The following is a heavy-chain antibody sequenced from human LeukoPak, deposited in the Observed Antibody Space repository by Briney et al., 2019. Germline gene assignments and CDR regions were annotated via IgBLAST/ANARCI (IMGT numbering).Heavy chain of an antibody. CDR1: GGTFSSYT. J-gene: IGHJ4*02. V-gene: IGHV1-69*04. CDR3: ARDEARSTYYDILTGYFLDY. Sequence: SVKVSCKASGGTFSSYTISWVRQAPGQGLEWMGRIIPILGIANYAQKFQGRVTITADKSTRTAYMELSRLRSEDTAVYYCARDEARSTYYDILTGYFLDYWGQGTLVTVSS. CDR2: IIPILGIA. D-gene: IGHD3-9*01.